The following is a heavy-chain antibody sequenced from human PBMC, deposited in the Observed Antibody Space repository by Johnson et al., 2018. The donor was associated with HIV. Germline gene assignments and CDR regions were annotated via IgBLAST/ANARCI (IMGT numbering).Heavy chain of an antibody. D-gene: IGHD6-13*01. CDR2: IWYDGSNK. Sequence: QEQLVESGGGVVQPGRSLRLSCAASGITFSSYAMHWVRQAPGKGLEWVAVIWYDGSNKYYADSVKGRFTISRDNSKNTLYLQMNSLRAEDTAVYYCAKGYSSSWYVAFDIWGQGTMVTV. V-gene: IGHV3-33*08. CDR1: GITFSSYA. CDR3: AKGYSSSWYVAFDI. J-gene: IGHJ3*02.